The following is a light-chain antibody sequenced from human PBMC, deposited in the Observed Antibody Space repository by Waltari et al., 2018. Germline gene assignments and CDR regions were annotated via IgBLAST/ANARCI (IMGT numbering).Light chain of an antibody. J-gene: IGLJ2*01. CDR1: GLRSYY. CDR3: HARDASGVGGS. CDR2: AKN. Sequence: SFELTQDPAVSVAMGQTVTITCQGNGLRSYYARWYQQRPGQAPILIMYAKNNRPSGVPDRLSGSNSDNTASLTITGAQAEDEAAYYCHARDASGVGGSFGGGTKLTVL. V-gene: IGLV3-19*01.